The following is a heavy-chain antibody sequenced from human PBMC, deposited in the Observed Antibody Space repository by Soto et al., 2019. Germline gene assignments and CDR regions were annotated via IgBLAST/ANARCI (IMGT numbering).Heavy chain of an antibody. CDR1: GFTFSNYS. J-gene: IGHJ6*02. V-gene: IGHV3-21*01. CDR2: MSSSGTYI. Sequence: GGSLRLSCAASGFTFSNYSMNWVRQAPGKGLEWVSSMSSSGTYIYYADSVKGRFTISRDNAKNLLYLQMNSLRVEDTAVYYCARDGVYDSSAYFHYYYYYGMDVWGQGTTVTVSS. CDR3: ARDGVYDSSAYFHYYYYYGMDV. D-gene: IGHD3-22*01.